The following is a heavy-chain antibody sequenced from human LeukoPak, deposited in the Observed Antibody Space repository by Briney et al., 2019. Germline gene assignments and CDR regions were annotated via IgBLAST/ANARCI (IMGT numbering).Heavy chain of an antibody. D-gene: IGHD3-22*01. CDR3: ARGVSYYYDSSGYPLDY. CDR2: INHSGST. Sequence: SETLSLTCAVYGGSFSGYYWSWIRQPPGKGLEWIGEINHSGSTNYNPSLKGRVTISVDTSKNQFSLKLSSVTAADTAVYYCARGVSYYYDSSGYPLDYWGQGTLVTVSS. CDR1: GGSFSGYY. J-gene: IGHJ4*02. V-gene: IGHV4-34*01.